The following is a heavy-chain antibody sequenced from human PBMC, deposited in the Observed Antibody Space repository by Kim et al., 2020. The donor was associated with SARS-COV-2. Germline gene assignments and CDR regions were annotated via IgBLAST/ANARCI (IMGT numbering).Heavy chain of an antibody. CDR1: GGSFSGYY. Sequence: SETLSLTCAVYGGSFSGYYWSWIRQPPGKGLEWIGEINHSGSTNYNPSLKSRVTISVDTSKNQFSLKLSSVTAADTAVYYCAIRARILGTPWLRLDYWC. J-gene: IGHJ4*01. CDR2: INHSGST. V-gene: IGHV4-34*01. CDR3: AIRARILGTPWLRLDY. D-gene: IGHD3-22*01.